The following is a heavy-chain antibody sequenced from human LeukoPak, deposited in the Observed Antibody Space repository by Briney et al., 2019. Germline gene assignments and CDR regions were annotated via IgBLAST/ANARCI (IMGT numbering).Heavy chain of an antibody. CDR1: GFTFSSYA. CDR3: GRDPNGDYVGAFDF. J-gene: IGHJ3*01. Sequence: GGSLRLSCSASGFTFSSYAMTWVRQAPGKGLEWVSSIRGSGDGTSYADSVKGRFTMSRDNSKNTLYLQMDSLRAEDTAIYYCGRDPNGDYVGAFDFWGQGTLVTVSS. V-gene: IGHV3-23*01. D-gene: IGHD4-17*01. CDR2: IRGSGDGT.